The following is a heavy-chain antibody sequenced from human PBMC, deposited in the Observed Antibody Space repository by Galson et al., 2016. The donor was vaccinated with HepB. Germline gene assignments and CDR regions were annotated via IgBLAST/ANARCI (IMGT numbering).Heavy chain of an antibody. V-gene: IGHV3-30*18. Sequence: SLRLSCAASGFTFRSNGMHWVRQAPGKGLEWVAVISYDGSNKYYADSVKGRFTISRDNSKNTLFQQMNSLRSEDTAVYYCAKDIAHLSGMPDYWGQGTLVTVSS. D-gene: IGHD3-10*01. CDR3: AKDIAHLSGMPDY. CDR2: ISYDGSNK. J-gene: IGHJ4*02. CDR1: GFTFRSNG.